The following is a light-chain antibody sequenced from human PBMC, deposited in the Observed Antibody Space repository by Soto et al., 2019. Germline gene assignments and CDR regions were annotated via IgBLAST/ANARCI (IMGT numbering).Light chain of an antibody. CDR1: QSISSW. J-gene: IGKJ1*01. V-gene: IGKV1-5*03. Sequence: DIQITHSPATLSASVLYRVTITCRVSQSISSWLAWYQQKPGKAPKLLIYKASSLESGVPSRFSGSGSGTEFTLTISSLQPDDFATYYCQQYNSFGQGTKVDI. CDR3: QQYNS. CDR2: KAS.